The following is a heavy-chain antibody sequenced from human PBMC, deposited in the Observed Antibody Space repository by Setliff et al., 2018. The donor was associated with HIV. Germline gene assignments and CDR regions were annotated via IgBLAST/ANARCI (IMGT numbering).Heavy chain of an antibody. CDR2: INQDGSDK. CDR1: GFIFSTNW. J-gene: IGHJ4*02. CDR3: ARGGASSLPLAH. V-gene: IGHV3-7*01. Sequence: GGSLRLSCAASGFIFSTNWMSWVRQAPGKGPEWVANINQDGSDKYYVPSVKGRFTISRDNAKNSLYLQMNSLRAEDTAIYYCARGGASSLPLAHWGQGTLVTVSS. D-gene: IGHD6-13*01.